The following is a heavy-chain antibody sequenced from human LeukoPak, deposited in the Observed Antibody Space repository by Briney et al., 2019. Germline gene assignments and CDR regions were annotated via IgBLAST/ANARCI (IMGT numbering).Heavy chain of an antibody. J-gene: IGHJ4*02. CDR1: GFTFSTSS. D-gene: IGHD2-2*02. V-gene: IGHV3-48*04. CDR2: ISGGSAPI. CDR3: ARDQYRVLDY. Sequence: GGSLRLSCAASGFTFSTSSMTWVRQAPGKGLEWLSFISGGSAPIYCADSVKGRFTISRDNAKNSLYLQMNSLRAEDTAMYFCARDQYRVLDYWGQGTLVTVSS.